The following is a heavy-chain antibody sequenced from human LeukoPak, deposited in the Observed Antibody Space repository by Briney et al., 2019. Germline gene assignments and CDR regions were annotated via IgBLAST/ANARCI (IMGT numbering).Heavy chain of an antibody. V-gene: IGHV4-34*01. D-gene: IGHD3-10*01. CDR1: GGSISSYY. CDR2: INHSGST. CDR3: ARPASSHYYGSGSYFRK. Sequence: PSETLSLTCTVSGGSISSYYWSWIRQPPGKGLEWIGEINHSGSTNYNPSLKSRVTISVDTSKNQFSLKLSSVTAADTAVYYCARPASSHYYGSGSYFRKWGQGTLVTVSS. J-gene: IGHJ4*02.